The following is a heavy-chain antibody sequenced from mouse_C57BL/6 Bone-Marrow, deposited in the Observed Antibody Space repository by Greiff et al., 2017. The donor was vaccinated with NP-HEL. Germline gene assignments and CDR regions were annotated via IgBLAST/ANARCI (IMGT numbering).Heavy chain of an antibody. CDR2: IYPRSGNT. Sequence: QVHVKQSGAELARPGASVKLSCKASGYTFTSYGISWVKQSTGQGLEWIGEIYPRSGNTYYNEKFKGKATLTADKSSSTAYMELRSLTSEDSAVYFCATDYYGSSYWYFDVWGTGTTVTVSS. CDR1: GYTFTSYG. V-gene: IGHV1-81*01. J-gene: IGHJ1*03. CDR3: ATDYYGSSYWYFDV. D-gene: IGHD1-1*01.